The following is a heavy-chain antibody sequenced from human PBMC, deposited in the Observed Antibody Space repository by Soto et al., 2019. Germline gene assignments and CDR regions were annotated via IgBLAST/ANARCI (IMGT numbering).Heavy chain of an antibody. CDR3: AVGQYQLLAHYYMDV. J-gene: IGHJ6*03. CDR2: IYSGGST. V-gene: IGHV3-53*04. CDR1: GFTVSSNY. D-gene: IGHD2-2*01. Sequence: EVQLVESGGGLVQPGGSLRLSCAASGFTVSSNYMSWVRQAPGKGLEWVSVIYSGGSTYYADSVKGRFTISRHNSKNTLDLQMNSLRAEDTAVYYCAVGQYQLLAHYYMDVWGKGTTVTVSS.